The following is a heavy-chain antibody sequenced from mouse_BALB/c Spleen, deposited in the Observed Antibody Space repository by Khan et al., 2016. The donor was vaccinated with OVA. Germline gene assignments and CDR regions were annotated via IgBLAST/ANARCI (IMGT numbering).Heavy chain of an antibody. CDR3: ARTARIKY. Sequence: VQLKESGPGLVKPSQSLSLTCTVTGYSITSGYGWNWIRQFPGNKLEWMGYISCSGSTNYNPSLKSRISITRDTSKNQFFRQLNSVTTEDTATYYCARTARIKYWGQGTTLTVSS. CDR1: GYSITSGYG. J-gene: IGHJ2*01. V-gene: IGHV3-2*02. CDR2: ISCSGST. D-gene: IGHD1-2*01.